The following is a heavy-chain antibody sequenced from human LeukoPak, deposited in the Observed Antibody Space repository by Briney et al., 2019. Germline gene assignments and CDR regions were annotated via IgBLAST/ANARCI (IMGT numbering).Heavy chain of an antibody. Sequence: GGSLRPSCAASGFTFDDYAMHWVRQAPGKGLEWVSGISWNSGSIGYADSVKGRFTISRDNAKNSLYLQMNSLRAEDTALYYCAKSLKPRDYFDYWGQGTLVTVSS. CDR1: GFTFDDYA. CDR3: AKSLKPRDYFDY. V-gene: IGHV3-9*01. CDR2: ISWNSGSI. J-gene: IGHJ4*02. D-gene: IGHD3-16*01.